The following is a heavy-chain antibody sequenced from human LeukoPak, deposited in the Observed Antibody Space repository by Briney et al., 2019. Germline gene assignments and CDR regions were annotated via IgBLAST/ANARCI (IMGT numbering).Heavy chain of an antibody. CDR3: ARDIDDGAMVRGENWFDP. J-gene: IGHJ5*02. Sequence: PSETLSLTCTVSGGSISSGGYYWSWIRQHPGMGLEWIGYIYYSGSTYYKPSLKSRVTISVDTSKNQFSLKLSSVTAADTAVYYCARDIDDGAMVRGENWFDPWGQGTLVTVSS. D-gene: IGHD3-10*01. V-gene: IGHV4-31*03. CDR2: IYYSGST. CDR1: GGSISSGGYY.